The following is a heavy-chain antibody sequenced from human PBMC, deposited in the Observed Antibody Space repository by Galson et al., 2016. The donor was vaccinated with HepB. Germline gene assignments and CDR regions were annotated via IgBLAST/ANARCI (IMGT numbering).Heavy chain of an antibody. D-gene: IGHD2-2*01. V-gene: IGHV1-69*13. CDR1: GGTFSNYA. Sequence: SVKVSCKASGGTFSNYAISWVRQAPGQGLEWMGGIIPIFGTANYAQKFQGRVTITADESTSTACMELSSLRSEDTAVYYCASVPTASHYYYGRDVWGQGTTVTVSS. CDR2: IIPIFGTA. J-gene: IGHJ6*02. CDR3: ASVPTASHYYYGRDV.